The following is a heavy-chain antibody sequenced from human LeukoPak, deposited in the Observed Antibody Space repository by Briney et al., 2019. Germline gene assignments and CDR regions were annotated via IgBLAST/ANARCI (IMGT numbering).Heavy chain of an antibody. CDR3: ARDGEGYCSGGSRYSGPGYYYYYYGMDV. CDR2: IIPIFGTA. Sequence: SVKVSCKASGGTFSSYAISWVRQAPGQGLEWMGGIIPIFGTANYAQKFQGRVTITTDESTSTAYMELRSLRSDDTAVYYCARDGEGYCSGGSRYSGPGYYYYYYGMDVWGQGTTVTVSS. D-gene: IGHD2-15*01. J-gene: IGHJ6*02. V-gene: IGHV1-69*05. CDR1: GGTFSSYA.